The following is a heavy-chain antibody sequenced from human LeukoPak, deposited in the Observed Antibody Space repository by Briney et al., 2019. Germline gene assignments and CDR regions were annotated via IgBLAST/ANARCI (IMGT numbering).Heavy chain of an antibody. Sequence: SETLSLTCTVSGGSISSYYWSWIRQPPGKGLEWIGYIYYSGSTNYNPSLKSRVTISVDTSKNQFSLKLSSVTAADTAVYYCARRGACSSTSCYFDPWGQGTLVTVSS. CDR1: GGSISSYY. V-gene: IGHV4-59*01. D-gene: IGHD2-2*01. CDR3: ARRGACSSTSCYFDP. J-gene: IGHJ5*02. CDR2: IYYSGST.